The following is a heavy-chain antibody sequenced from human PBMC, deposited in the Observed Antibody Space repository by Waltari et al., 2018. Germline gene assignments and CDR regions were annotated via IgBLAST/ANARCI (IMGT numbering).Heavy chain of an antibody. CDR2: IYHSGST. J-gene: IGHJ4*02. CDR1: GGSIGSGCYS. Sequence: QLQLQESGSGLVKPSQTLSLTCAVSGGSIGSGCYSWSWIRQPPGQGREWIGYIYHSGSTYYNPSLKSRVTMSVDRSKNQFSLKLSSVTAADTAVYYCARAGDYYDSSAFDYWGQGTLVTVSS. V-gene: IGHV4-30-2*01. CDR3: ARAGDYYDSSAFDY. D-gene: IGHD3-22*01.